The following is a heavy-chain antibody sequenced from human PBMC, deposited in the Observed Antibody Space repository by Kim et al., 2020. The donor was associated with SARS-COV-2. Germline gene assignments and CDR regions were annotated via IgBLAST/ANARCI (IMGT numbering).Heavy chain of an antibody. V-gene: IGHV3-23*01. Sequence: GAGTDYVDSVKGRFSLSRDNSNNTVFLQMNNLRGDDTAVYYCARDLGGADVWGQGTTVIVSS. D-gene: IGHD3-16*01. CDR2: GAGT. J-gene: IGHJ6*02. CDR3: ARDLGGADV.